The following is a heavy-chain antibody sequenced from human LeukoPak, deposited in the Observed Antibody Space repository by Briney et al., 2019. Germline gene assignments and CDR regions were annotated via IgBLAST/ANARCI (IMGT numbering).Heavy chain of an antibody. Sequence: TGGSLRLSCAASGFTFSSYWMSWVRQAPGKGLEWVANIKQDGSEKYYVDSVKGRFTISRDNAKNSLYLQMNSLRAEDTAVYYCARAPRITIFGVVLYYDYWGQGTLVTVSS. CDR2: IKQDGSEK. CDR3: ARAPRITIFGVVLYYDY. CDR1: GFTFSSYW. V-gene: IGHV3-7*01. J-gene: IGHJ4*02. D-gene: IGHD3-3*01.